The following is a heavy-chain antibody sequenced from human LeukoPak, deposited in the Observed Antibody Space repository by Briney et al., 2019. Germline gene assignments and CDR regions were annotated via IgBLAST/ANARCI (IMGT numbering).Heavy chain of an antibody. J-gene: IGHJ5*02. Sequence: SETLSLTCAVYGGSFSGYYWSWIRQPPGKGLEWIGEINHSGSTNYNPSLKSRVTISVDTSENQFSLKLSSVTAADTAVYYCARGPYYGSGSYRPNWFDPWGQGTLVTVSS. D-gene: IGHD3-10*01. CDR3: ARGPYYGSGSYRPNWFDP. CDR1: GGSFSGYY. V-gene: IGHV4-34*01. CDR2: INHSGST.